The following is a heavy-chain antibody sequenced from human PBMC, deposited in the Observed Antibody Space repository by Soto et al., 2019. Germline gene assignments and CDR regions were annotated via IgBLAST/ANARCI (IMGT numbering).Heavy chain of an antibody. CDR1: GASVSSPNHY. Sequence: SETLSLTCTVSGASVSSPNHYWSWIRQPPGKGLEWLGYIYYSGMTTYNPSLKSRVTMSVDTSKNQFSLKLTSVTAADTAVYYCASGTLRTIAAPDSWGQGTLVTVSS. J-gene: IGHJ4*02. D-gene: IGHD6-13*01. V-gene: IGHV4-61*01. CDR3: ASGTLRTIAAPDS. CDR2: IYYSGMT.